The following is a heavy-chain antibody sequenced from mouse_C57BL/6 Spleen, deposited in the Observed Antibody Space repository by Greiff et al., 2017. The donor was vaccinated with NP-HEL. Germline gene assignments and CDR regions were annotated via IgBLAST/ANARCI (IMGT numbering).Heavy chain of an antibody. CDR1: GYAFSSYW. Sequence: QVQLKESGAELVKPGASVKISCKASGYAFSSYWMNWVKQRPGKGLEWIGQIYPGDGDTNYNGKFKGKATLTADKSSSTAYMQLSSLTSEDSAVYFCARFPSYDYDWFAYWGQETLVTVSA. CDR3: ARFPSYDYDWFAY. V-gene: IGHV1-80*01. CDR2: IYPGDGDT. J-gene: IGHJ3*01. D-gene: IGHD2-4*01.